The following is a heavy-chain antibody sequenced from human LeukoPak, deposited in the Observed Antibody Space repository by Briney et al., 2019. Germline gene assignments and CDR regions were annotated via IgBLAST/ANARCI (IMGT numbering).Heavy chain of an antibody. J-gene: IGHJ5*02. V-gene: IGHV1-2*02. Sequence: ASVKVSCKASGYTFTGYYMHWVRQAPGRGLEWMGWINPNSGGTNYAQKFQGRVTMTRDTSISTAYMELSRLRSDDTAVYYCARGNVVRGVITYNWFDPWGQGTLVTVSS. CDR1: GYTFTGYY. CDR3: ARGNVVRGVITYNWFDP. CDR2: INPNSGGT. D-gene: IGHD3-10*01.